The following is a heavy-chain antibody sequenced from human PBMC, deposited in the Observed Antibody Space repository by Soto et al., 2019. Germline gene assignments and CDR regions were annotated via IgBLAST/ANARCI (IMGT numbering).Heavy chain of an antibody. D-gene: IGHD5-18*01. Sequence: PSGTLSPPCTVSGGPISRSRYYWGWIRQPPGKGLEWFGSIYYSGSTYYNPSLKSRVTISVDTSKNQFSLKLSTVTAPDTAAYNCARQQSQGSSYGDPWGQGTVVTVSS. CDR3: ARQQSQGSSYGDP. CDR2: IYYSGST. CDR1: GGPISRSRYY. J-gene: IGHJ5*02. V-gene: IGHV4-39*01.